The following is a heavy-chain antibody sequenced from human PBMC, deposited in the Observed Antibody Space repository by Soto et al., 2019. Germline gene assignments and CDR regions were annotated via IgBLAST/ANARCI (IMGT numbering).Heavy chain of an antibody. CDR3: AREIGGYFDY. J-gene: IGHJ4*02. Sequence: GGSLRLSCAASGYIFRSYSMHWVRQAPGKGLEWVAVISYDGENKYDPDSVKGRFIISRDNSRNTLYLQMNSLRAEDTAVYYCAREIGGYFDYWGQGTLVTVSS. CDR1: GYIFRSYS. V-gene: IGHV3-30*04. CDR2: ISYDGENK.